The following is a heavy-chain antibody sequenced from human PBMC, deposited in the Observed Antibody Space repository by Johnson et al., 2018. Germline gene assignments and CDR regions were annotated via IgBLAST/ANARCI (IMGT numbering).Heavy chain of an antibody. J-gene: IGHJ3*02. CDR2: ISYDGSNK. D-gene: IGHD2-2*01. Sequence: QVQLQVSGGGVVQPGRSLRLSCAASGFTFSSYGMHWVRQAPGKGLEWVAVISYDGSNKYYADSVKGRFTISRDNSKNTLYLQMNSRRAEDTAVYYCARQHPVMGVVPAANDAFDSGGQGTMVTVSS. V-gene: IGHV3-30*03. CDR1: GFTFSSYG. CDR3: ARQHPVMGVVPAANDAFDS.